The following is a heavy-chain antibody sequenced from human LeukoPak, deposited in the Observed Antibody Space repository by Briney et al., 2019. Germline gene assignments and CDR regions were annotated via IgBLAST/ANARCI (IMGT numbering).Heavy chain of an antibody. D-gene: IGHD5-18*01. CDR3: ARDTTPDWLWGGNWFDP. J-gene: IGHJ5*02. CDR2: IYYSGST. Sequence: SQTLSLTCTVSGGSISSGGYYWSWIRQHPGKGLEWIGYIYYSGSTYYTPSLKSRVTMSVDTSKNQFSLKLSSVTAADTAVYYCARDTTPDWLWGGNWFDPWGQGTLVTVSS. CDR1: GGSISSGGYY. V-gene: IGHV4-31*03.